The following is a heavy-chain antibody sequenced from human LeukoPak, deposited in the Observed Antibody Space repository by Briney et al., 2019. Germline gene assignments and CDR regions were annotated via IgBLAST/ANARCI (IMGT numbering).Heavy chain of an antibody. Sequence: SETLSLTCSVSGGSSTCGRYYWPWIRQPAGKGLEWIGRLYTNDNTNYDPSLESRVSISVDTSKSQFYLQLTSVPAADTAVYFCARGVVTDDYYLPVWGKGITVIVSS. CDR3: ARGVVTDDYYLPV. J-gene: IGHJ6*03. CDR1: GGSSTCGRYY. CDR2: LYTNDNT. V-gene: IGHV4-61*02. D-gene: IGHD2-21*02.